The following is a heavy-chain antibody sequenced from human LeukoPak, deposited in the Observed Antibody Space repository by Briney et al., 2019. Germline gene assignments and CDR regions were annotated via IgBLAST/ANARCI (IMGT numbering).Heavy chain of an antibody. V-gene: IGHV3-7*01. CDR3: ARSVDY. CDR1: GFTFSNYW. CDR2: RSPDGSAA. J-gene: IGHJ4*02. Sequence: GGTLRLSCEASGFTFSNYWMSWVRQAPGKGLEWVANRSPDGSAAFYVDSVKGRVTIFRDNAKNSLYLQMFSLRAEDTAVYYCARSVDYWGQGTLVSVSS.